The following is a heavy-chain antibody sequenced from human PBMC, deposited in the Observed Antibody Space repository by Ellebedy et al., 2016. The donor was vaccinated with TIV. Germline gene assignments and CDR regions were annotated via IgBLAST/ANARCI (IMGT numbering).Heavy chain of an antibody. J-gene: IGHJ4*02. CDR3: ARGSYGDPY. D-gene: IGHD4-17*01. Sequence: GESLKISCAASGFTFSSNWMSWVRQAPGKGLEWVASIKEDGSEKYYVDSVKGRFTISRDNAKNSLYLQMNSLGAEDTAVYYCARGSYGDPYWGQGTLVTVSS. CDR2: IKEDGSEK. CDR1: GFTFSSNW. V-gene: IGHV3-7*03.